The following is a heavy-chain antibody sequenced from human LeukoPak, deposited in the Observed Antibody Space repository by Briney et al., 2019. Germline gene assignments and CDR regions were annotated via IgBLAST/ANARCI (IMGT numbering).Heavy chain of an antibody. CDR1: GFTFRNYA. V-gene: IGHV3-23*01. Sequence: GGSLRLSCAASGFTFRNYAMSWVRQAPGKGLEWVSLISGSGDTYYADSVKGRFTISRDNSKNTLYLQMNSLRAEDTAVYYCATAHQFSSQDWGQGTLVTVSS. CDR2: ISGSGDT. CDR3: ATAHQFSSQD. J-gene: IGHJ1*01. D-gene: IGHD2-15*01.